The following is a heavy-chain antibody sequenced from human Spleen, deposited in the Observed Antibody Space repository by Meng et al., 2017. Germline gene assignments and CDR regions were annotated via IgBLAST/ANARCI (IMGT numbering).Heavy chain of an antibody. J-gene: IGHJ5*02. Sequence: QVPRQWAGPGRVKPSATLSLTCAVSGGSIRMTNWLNWGRKPQGKELEWIGEINHSVSTNYNPSLKSRVTLSVDTSKNQFSLKLSSMTAADTAVYYCARPSRYNWFDPWGQGTLVTVSS. V-gene: IGHV4-4*02. D-gene: IGHD6-6*01. CDR3: ARPSRYNWFDP. CDR1: GGSIRMTNW. CDR2: INHSVST.